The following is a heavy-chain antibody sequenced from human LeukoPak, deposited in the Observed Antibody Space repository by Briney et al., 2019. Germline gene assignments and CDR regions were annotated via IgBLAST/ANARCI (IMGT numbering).Heavy chain of an antibody. Sequence: GGSLRLSCAVSGFTFTSYAMSWVRQAPGKGLEWVSAISGSGGSTYYADSMKGRFTISRDNSKNTLYPQVNSLRAEDTAVYYCARDSGRKDDYWGQGTLVTVSS. CDR3: ARDSGRKDDY. J-gene: IGHJ4*02. D-gene: IGHD3-10*01. CDR1: GFTFTSYA. V-gene: IGHV3-23*01. CDR2: ISGSGGST.